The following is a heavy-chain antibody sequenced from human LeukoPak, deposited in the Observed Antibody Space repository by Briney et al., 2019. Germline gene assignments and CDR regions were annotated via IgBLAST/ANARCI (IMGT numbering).Heavy chain of an antibody. CDR2: INPGSGGT. Sequence: ASVSVSCKASGYTFTYYYMYWVRQAPGQGLEWMGWINPGSGGTNYARKFQGRVTMTRDTSISTAYMELSRLRSDDTAVYYCARSGYKWGFDYWGQGTLVAVSS. CDR3: ARSGYKWGFDY. D-gene: IGHD5-18*01. CDR1: GYTFTYYY. J-gene: IGHJ4*02. V-gene: IGHV1-2*02.